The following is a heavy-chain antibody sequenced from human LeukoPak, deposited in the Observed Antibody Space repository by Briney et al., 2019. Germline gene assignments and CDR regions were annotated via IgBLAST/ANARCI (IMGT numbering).Heavy chain of an antibody. J-gene: IGHJ5*02. CDR3: ARDGYSSSWSGSLWNNSFDP. D-gene: IGHD6-13*01. V-gene: IGHV3-64*01. Sequence: GGSLRLSCAASGFTFSSYAMHWVRQAPGKGLEYVSAISSNGGSTYYANSVKGRFTISRDNSKNTLYLQMGSLRAEDMAVYYCARDGYSSSWSGSLWNNSFDPWGQGTLVTVSS. CDR1: GFTFSSYA. CDR2: ISSNGGST.